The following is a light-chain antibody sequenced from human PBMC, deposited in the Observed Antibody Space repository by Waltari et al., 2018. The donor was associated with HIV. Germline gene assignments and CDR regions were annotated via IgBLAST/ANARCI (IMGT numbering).Light chain of an antibody. CDR3: QQYGSSNWT. CDR2: GAS. J-gene: IGKJ1*01. V-gene: IGKV3-20*01. Sequence: EIVFTQSPGTLSLSPGERAPLSCRPSQSVISSYLAWYQQKPGQAPRLLIYGASSRATGIPDRVSGSGSGTDFTLTISRLEPEDFAVYYCQQYGSSNWTFGQGTKVEIK. CDR1: QSVISSY.